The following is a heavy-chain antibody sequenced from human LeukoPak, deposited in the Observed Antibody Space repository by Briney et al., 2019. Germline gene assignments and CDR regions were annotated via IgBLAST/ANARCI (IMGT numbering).Heavy chain of an antibody. D-gene: IGHD1-1*01. CDR2: MNPNSGNT. CDR1: GYTFTSYD. Sequence: GASVKVSCKASGYTFTSYDINWVRQATGQGLEWMGWMNPNSGNTGYAQKFQGRVTMTRNTSISTAYMELSSLRSEDTAVYYCARFSAVQPPSTPPYYYYYGMDVWGQGTTVTVSS. J-gene: IGHJ6*02. V-gene: IGHV1-8*01. CDR3: ARFSAVQPPSTPPYYYYYGMDV.